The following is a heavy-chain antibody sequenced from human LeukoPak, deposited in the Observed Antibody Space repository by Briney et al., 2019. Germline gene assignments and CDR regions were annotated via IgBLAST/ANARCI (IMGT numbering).Heavy chain of an antibody. Sequence: GASVKVSCKASGYTFTGYYMHWVRQAPGQGLEWIRWINPKTGDTNYAQKFQGRVSMTRDTSISTAYTELSSLTSADTAVFYCARRPPIGIPASIVEDYWGQGTLVTVSS. CDR1: GYTFTGYY. J-gene: IGHJ4*02. V-gene: IGHV1-2*02. CDR2: INPKTGDT. D-gene: IGHD2-2*01. CDR3: ARRPPIGIPASIVEDY.